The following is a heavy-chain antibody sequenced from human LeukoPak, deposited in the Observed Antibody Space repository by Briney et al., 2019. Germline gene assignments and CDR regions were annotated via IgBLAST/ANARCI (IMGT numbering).Heavy chain of an antibody. Sequence: GGSLRLSCAASGFTFSSYAMSWVRQAPGKGLEWVSGISGSGGSTYYADSVKGRFTISRDNSKNTLYLQMNSLRAEDTAVYYCAKGGVATMRDGYNYYYYYMEVWGRGTTVTVSS. J-gene: IGHJ6*03. CDR1: GFTFSSYA. CDR2: ISGSGGST. CDR3: AKGGVATMRDGYNYYYYYMEV. V-gene: IGHV3-23*01. D-gene: IGHD5-24*01.